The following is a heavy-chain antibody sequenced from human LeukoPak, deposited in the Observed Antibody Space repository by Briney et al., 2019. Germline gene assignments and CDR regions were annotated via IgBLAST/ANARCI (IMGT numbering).Heavy chain of an antibody. CDR2: ISGSGGST. J-gene: IGHJ4*02. Sequence: GGSLRLSCAASGFTFSSYAMSWVRQAPGKGLEWVSAISGSGGSTYYADSVKGRFTISRDNSKNTLYLQMNSLRAEDAAVYYCAKDQYGGYDQNFDYWGQGTLVTVSS. D-gene: IGHD5-12*01. CDR3: AKDQYGGYDQNFDY. CDR1: GFTFSSYA. V-gene: IGHV3-23*01.